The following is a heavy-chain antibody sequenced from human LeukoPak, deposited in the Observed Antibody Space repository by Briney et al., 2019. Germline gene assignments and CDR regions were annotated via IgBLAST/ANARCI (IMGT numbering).Heavy chain of an antibody. CDR3: AREDSSGWYYFDY. V-gene: IGHV1-18*04. D-gene: IGHD6-19*01. CDR2: ISAYNGNT. Sequence: ASVKLSCKASGYTLTSYGISWVRQAPGQGLEWMGWISAYNGNTNYAQKLQGRVTMTTDTSTSTAYMELRSLRPDDTAVYYCAREDSSGWYYFDYWGQGTLVTVSS. CDR1: GYTLTSYG. J-gene: IGHJ4*02.